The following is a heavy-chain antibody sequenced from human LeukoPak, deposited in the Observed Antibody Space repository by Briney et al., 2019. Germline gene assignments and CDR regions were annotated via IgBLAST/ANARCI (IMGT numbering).Heavy chain of an antibody. Sequence: GGSLRLSCAASGFSFDDYAMHWVRQTPGKGLEWVSGTSWNSDTIGYADSVKGRFTISRDNAKNSLYLQMNSLRGEDTALYYCAKDISGTYLAALDYWGQGTLVTVSS. CDR2: TSWNSDTI. J-gene: IGHJ4*02. CDR3: AKDISGTYLAALDY. V-gene: IGHV3-9*01. D-gene: IGHD1-26*01. CDR1: GFSFDDYA.